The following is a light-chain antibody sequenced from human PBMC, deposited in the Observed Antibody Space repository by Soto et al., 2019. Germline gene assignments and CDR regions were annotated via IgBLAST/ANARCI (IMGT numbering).Light chain of an antibody. CDR1: QSVSSTF. CDR2: DIS. J-gene: IGKJ1*01. V-gene: IGKV3-20*01. Sequence: EIVLTQSPGTLSLSPGERATLSCRGSQSVSSTFLAWYQQKPGQSPRLVMYDISTRAAGIPDRFSGSGSGTDFTLTISRLEPEDFALYYCQQHVTPPRTFGHGTKVEIK. CDR3: QQHVTPPRT.